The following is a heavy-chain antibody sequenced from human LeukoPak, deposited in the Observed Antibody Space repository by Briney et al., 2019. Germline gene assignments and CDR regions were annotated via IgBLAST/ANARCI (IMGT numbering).Heavy chain of an antibody. Sequence: SETLSLTCAVYGGSFSGYYWSWIRQPPGKGLEWIGEINHSGSTNYNPSLKSRVTISVDTSKNQFSLKLSSVTAADTAVYYCARREGLLWFGEFEDVWGKGTTVTVSS. CDR2: INHSGST. CDR3: ARREGLLWFGEFEDV. D-gene: IGHD3-10*01. CDR1: GGSFSGYY. V-gene: IGHV4-34*01. J-gene: IGHJ6*04.